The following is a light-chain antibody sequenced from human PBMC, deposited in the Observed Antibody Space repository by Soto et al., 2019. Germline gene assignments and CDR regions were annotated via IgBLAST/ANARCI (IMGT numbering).Light chain of an antibody. CDR3: QQSYSTPRT. V-gene: IGKV1-39*01. J-gene: IGKJ1*01. Sequence: DIQMTQSPSSLSASVGDIVTITFRASQSISSYLNWYQQRPGKAPKLLIHAASSLQSGVPSRFSGSGSGTDFTLTISSLQPEDFATYYCQQSYSTPRTFGQGTKVDIK. CDR1: QSISSY. CDR2: AAS.